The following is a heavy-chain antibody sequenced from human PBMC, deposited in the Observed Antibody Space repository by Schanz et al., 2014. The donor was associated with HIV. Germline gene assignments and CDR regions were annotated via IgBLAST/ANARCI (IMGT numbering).Heavy chain of an antibody. CDR2: IRSKAIGGTT. CDR3: TRVITRWFGEARYASDV. CDR1: GFTFGSYA. D-gene: IGHD3-10*01. Sequence: EVQLVESGGTLVKPGRSLRLSCTASGFTFGSYAITWFRQAPGRGLEWVSFIRSKAIGGTTEYAASVRGRFTISRDDSKSIAYLQLNSLRVEDTAIYYCTRVITRWFGEARYASDVWGQGTTVIVSS. J-gene: IGHJ6*02. V-gene: IGHV3-49*05.